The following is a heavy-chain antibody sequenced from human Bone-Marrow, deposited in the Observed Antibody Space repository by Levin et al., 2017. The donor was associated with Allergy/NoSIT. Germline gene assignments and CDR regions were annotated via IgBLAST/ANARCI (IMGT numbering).Heavy chain of an antibody. CDR2: ISWNSGSI. CDR3: ARVRDIAATSPIFFDY. V-gene: IGHV3-9*01. Sequence: SLKISCAASGFTFDDHAMHWVRQAPGKGLEWVSGISWNSGSIDYADSVKGRFTISRDNAKKSLYLQMESLRAEDTALYYCARVRDIAATSPIFFDYWGQGTLVTVSS. J-gene: IGHJ4*02. CDR1: GFTFDDHA. D-gene: IGHD4-11*01.